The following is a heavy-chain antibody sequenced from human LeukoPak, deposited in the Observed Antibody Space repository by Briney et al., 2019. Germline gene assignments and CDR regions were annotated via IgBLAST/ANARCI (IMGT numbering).Heavy chain of an antibody. D-gene: IGHD1-26*01. Sequence: PSETLSLTCTVSGGSISSSSYYWGWIRQPPGKGLEWIGSIYYSGSTYYNPSLKSRVTISVDTSKNQFSLKLSSVTAADTAVYYCARHYSGSYVWGDFDYWGQGTLVTVSS. J-gene: IGHJ4*02. CDR2: IYYSGST. V-gene: IGHV4-39*01. CDR3: ARHYSGSYVWGDFDY. CDR1: GGSISSSSYY.